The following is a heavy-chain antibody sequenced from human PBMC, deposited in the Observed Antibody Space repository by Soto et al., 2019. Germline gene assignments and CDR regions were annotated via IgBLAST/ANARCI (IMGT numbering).Heavy chain of an antibody. D-gene: IGHD5-18*01. CDR3: ARGRGDTAMVTRWFDP. Sequence: QVQLQQWGAGLLKPSETLSLTCAVYGGSFSGYYWSWIRQPPGKGLEWIGEINHSGSTNYNPSLKSRVTISVDTSKNQFSLKLSSVTAADTAVYYCARGRGDTAMVTRWFDPWGQGTLVTVSS. J-gene: IGHJ5*02. V-gene: IGHV4-34*01. CDR1: GGSFSGYY. CDR2: INHSGST.